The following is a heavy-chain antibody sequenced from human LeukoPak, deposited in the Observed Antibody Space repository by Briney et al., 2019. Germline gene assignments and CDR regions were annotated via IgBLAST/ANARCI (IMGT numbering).Heavy chain of an antibody. D-gene: IGHD3-16*01. CDR2: ITYSSTYT. Sequence: GLSLRLSCAASGFTFSDYYMTWIRQAPGKGLEWVSSITYSSTYTNYADSVKGRFAISRDNAVNSLYLQMNSLRAEDTAVYYCARISGSYVFDYWGQGTLVTVAS. CDR1: GFTFSDYY. V-gene: IGHV3-11*03. CDR3: ARISGSYVFDY. J-gene: IGHJ4*02.